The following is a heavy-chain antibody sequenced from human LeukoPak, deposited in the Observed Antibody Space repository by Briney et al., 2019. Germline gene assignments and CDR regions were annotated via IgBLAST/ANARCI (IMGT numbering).Heavy chain of an antibody. D-gene: IGHD3/OR15-3a*01. Sequence: GGSLRLSCAASGFTFSRYWLNWIRQTPGKGPEWVASIKEDGSEKYYVDSVKGRFTISIDNAKKSLHLQMNSLRAEDTAVYYCARDDGFSRYSSWGQGTLVTVSP. CDR2: IKEDGSEK. CDR3: ARDDGFSRYSS. J-gene: IGHJ5*02. V-gene: IGHV3-7*01. CDR1: GFTFSRYW.